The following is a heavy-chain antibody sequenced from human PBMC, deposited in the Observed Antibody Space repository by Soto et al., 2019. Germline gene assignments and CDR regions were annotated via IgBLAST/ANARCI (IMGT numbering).Heavy chain of an antibody. CDR1: GGSISSYY. CDR3: ARHDPGYDNDFDY. Sequence: PSETLSLTCTVSGGSISSYYWSWIRQPPGKGLEWIGYIYYSGSINYNPSLKSRVTISVDTSKNQFSLKLSSVTAADTAVYYCARHDPGYDNDFDYWGQGTLVTVSS. V-gene: IGHV4-59*08. J-gene: IGHJ4*02. CDR2: IYYSGSI. D-gene: IGHD5-12*01.